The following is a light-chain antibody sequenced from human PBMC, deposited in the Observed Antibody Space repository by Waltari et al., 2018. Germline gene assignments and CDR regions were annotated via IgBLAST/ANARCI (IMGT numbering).Light chain of an antibody. CDR1: SSNIWTSDL. CDR3: CSYAGSSTYV. CDR2: EVY. Sequence: QSALTQPASVSGSPGQSITISCTGTSSNIWTSDLVSWYPHHPGKPPELIISEVYKRPSGVSSRFSGSKSGNTASLTISGLQPEDDGDYYCCSYAGSSTYVFGSGTKVTVL. V-gene: IGLV2-23*02. J-gene: IGLJ1*01.